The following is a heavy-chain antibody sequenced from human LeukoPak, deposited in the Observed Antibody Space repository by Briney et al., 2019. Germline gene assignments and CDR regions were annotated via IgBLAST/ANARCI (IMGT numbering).Heavy chain of an antibody. D-gene: IGHD1-26*01. CDR3: ARDRQWEPSYYYYMDV. J-gene: IGHJ6*03. V-gene: IGHV4-4*07. Sequence: SETLSLTCTVSGGSISSYYWSWIRQPAGKGLGWIGRIYTSGSTNYNPSLKSRVTMSVDTSKNQFSLKLSSVTAADTAVYYCARDRQWEPSYYYYMDVWGKGTTVTVSS. CDR1: GGSISSYY. CDR2: IYTSGST.